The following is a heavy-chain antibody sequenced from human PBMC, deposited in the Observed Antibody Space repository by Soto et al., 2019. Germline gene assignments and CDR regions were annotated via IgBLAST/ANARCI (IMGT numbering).Heavy chain of an antibody. CDR2: ISHDGKDK. D-gene: IGHD3-10*01. V-gene: IGHV3-30*03. CDR3: ASGEGRNGDDTRFDY. CDR1: GFAFSYYG. J-gene: IGHJ4*02. Sequence: QMQLVESGGGVVQPGRSLRVCCATSGFAFSYYGIHWVRQAPGKGLEWVADISHDGKDKWYADSVKGRFTISRDNSENTLYLQMNGLRSEDTAVYFCASGEGRNGDDTRFDYWGQGTLVTVSS.